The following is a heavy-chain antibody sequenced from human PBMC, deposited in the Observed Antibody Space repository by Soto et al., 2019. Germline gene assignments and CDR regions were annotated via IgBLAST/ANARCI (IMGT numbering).Heavy chain of an antibody. D-gene: IGHD6-19*01. CDR3: ARVCPLPVAGGEFDY. V-gene: IGHV4-4*02. J-gene: IGHJ4*02. CDR2: IYHSGST. Sequence: QVQLQESGPGLVKPSGTLSLTCAVSGGSISSSNWWSWVRQPPGKGLEWIGEIYHSGSTNYNPSLKGRVTISVDKSKNQFSLKLSSVTAADTAVYYCARVCPLPVAGGEFDYWGQGTLVTVSS. CDR1: GGSISSSNW.